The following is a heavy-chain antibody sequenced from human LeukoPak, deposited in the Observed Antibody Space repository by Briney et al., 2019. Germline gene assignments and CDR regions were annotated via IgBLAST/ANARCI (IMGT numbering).Heavy chain of an antibody. J-gene: IGHJ4*02. D-gene: IGHD2-15*01. CDR3: ARGGRGYDQSRY. Sequence: PGGSLRLSCAASGFTFSSYAMSWVRQAPGKGLEWVAFIRYDGSNKYYADSVKGRFTISRDNSKNTLYLQMNSLRAEDTAVYYCARGGRGYDQSRYWGQGTLVTVSS. CDR2: IRYDGSNK. V-gene: IGHV3-30*02. CDR1: GFTFSSYA.